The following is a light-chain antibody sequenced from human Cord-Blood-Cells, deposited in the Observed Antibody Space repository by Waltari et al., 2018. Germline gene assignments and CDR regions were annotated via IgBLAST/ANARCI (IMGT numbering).Light chain of an antibody. CDR2: EVS. J-gene: IGLJ1*01. CDR3: SSYTSSSTYV. V-gene: IGLV2-14*01. CDR1: SSDVGGYNY. Sequence: QSALTQPASVSGSPGQSITISCTGTSSDVGGYNYVSWYQQHPGKAPKLMIYEVSNRPTEVSKRFSGSKSGNTASLTISGLQAEDEAEYYCSSYTSSSTYVFGTGTKVTVL.